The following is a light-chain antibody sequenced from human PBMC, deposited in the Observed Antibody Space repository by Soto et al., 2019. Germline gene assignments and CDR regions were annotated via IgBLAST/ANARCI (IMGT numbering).Light chain of an antibody. J-gene: IGLJ1*01. CDR3: SSYTSSITLV. CDR2: EVS. V-gene: IGLV2-14*01. CDR1: SSDVGGYNY. Sequence: QSALTQPASVSGSPGQSITISCTGTSSDVGGYNYVSWYQHHPGKVPKLMIFEVSNRPSGISYRFSGSKSGNTAYLTISGLQAEDEADYYCSSYTSSITLVFGTGTKLTVL.